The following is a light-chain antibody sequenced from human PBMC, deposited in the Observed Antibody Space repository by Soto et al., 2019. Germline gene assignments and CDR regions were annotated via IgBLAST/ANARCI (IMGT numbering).Light chain of an antibody. Sequence: QSVLTQPRSVSGSPGQSVTISCSGTSSDLGGYNYVSWYQHHPGKAPKLMIYDVTLRPSGVPDRFSGSKSGNTASLTVSGLQAEDEADYYCTSYGGRDNLMFGGGTKVTVL. V-gene: IGLV2-11*01. J-gene: IGLJ3*02. CDR3: TSYGGRDNLM. CDR1: SSDLGGYNY. CDR2: DVT.